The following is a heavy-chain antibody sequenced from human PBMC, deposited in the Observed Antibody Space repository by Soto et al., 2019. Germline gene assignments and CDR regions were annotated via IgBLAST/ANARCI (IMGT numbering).Heavy chain of an antibody. CDR2: IWFDGSNK. Sequence: GGSLRLSCAASGFTFSSYGMHWVRQAPGKGLEWVAVIWFDGSNKFYADSVKGRFTISRDNSKNTVSLQMNSLRDEDSAAYYCTTTGPYWGQGTLVTVSS. CDR1: GFTFSSYG. CDR3: TTTGPY. V-gene: IGHV3-33*01. J-gene: IGHJ4*02.